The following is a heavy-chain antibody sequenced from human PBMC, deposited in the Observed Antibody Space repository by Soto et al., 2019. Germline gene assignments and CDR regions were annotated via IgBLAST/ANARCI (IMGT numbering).Heavy chain of an antibody. V-gene: IGHV5-10-1*01. CDR3: ARHQSGSGNSNFDF. Sequence: GESLKISCKGSGYSFTSYWISWVRQMPGKGLEWMGRIDPSDSYTNYSPSFEGHVSISVDKSTNIVYLQWSSLRASDTATYYCARHQSGSGNSNFDFWGQGTPVTVSS. J-gene: IGHJ4*02. D-gene: IGHD3-10*01. CDR1: GYSFTSYW. CDR2: IDPSDSYT.